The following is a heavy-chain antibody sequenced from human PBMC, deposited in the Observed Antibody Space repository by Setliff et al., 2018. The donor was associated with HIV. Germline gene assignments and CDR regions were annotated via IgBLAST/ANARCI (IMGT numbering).Heavy chain of an antibody. D-gene: IGHD5-18*01. CDR3: TRAGYGHGFDI. J-gene: IGHJ6*02. CDR2: IANKADSHTI. CDR1: GFTFSDHY. Sequence: PGGSLRLSCAASGFTFSDHYVDWVRQSPGKGLEWVGRIANKADSHTIQYAASVQGRFTISRDDSKNSLYLQMSNLQAEDTALYYCTRAGYGHGFDIWGQGTTVTVSS. V-gene: IGHV3-72*01.